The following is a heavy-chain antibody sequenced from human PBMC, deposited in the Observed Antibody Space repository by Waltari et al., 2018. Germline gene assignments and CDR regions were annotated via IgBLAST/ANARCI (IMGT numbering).Heavy chain of an antibody. V-gene: IGHV3-53*01. CDR2: IYSGGST. CDR3: ARDTPGLSYYYGMDV. D-gene: IGHD3-16*01. J-gene: IGHJ6*02. Sequence: EVQLVESGGGLIQPGGSLRLSCAASGFNVRSNYMSWVRPAPGKGLEWVSVIYSGGSTYYADSVKGRFTISRDNSKNTLYLQMNSLRAEDTAVYYCARDTPGLSYYYGMDVWGQGTTVTVSS. CDR1: GFNVRSNY.